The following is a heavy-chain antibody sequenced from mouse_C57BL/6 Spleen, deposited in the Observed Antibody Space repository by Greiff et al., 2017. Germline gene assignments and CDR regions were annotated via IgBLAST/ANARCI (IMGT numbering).Heavy chain of an antibody. J-gene: IGHJ1*03. CDR1: GYTFTSYW. D-gene: IGHD4-1*01. CDR2: IYPGSGST. CDR3: ARELFLYWYFDV. V-gene: IGHV1-55*01. Sequence: QVQLKQPGAELVKPGASVKMSCKASGYTFTSYWITWVKQRPGQGLEWIGDIYPGSGSTNYNEKFKSKATLTVDTSSSTAYMQLSSLTSEDSAVYYCARELFLYWYFDVWGTGTTVTVSS.